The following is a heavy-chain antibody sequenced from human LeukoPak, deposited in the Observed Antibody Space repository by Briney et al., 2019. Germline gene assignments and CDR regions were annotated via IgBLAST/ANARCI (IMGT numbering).Heavy chain of an antibody. CDR2: ISTNGGNT. CDR1: GFTFSSYA. V-gene: IGHV3-64*01. D-gene: IGHD4-17*01. CDR3: ARDSMTTVTTYTFGDY. J-gene: IGHJ4*02. Sequence: PGGSLRLSCAASGFTFSSYAMHWVRQAPGKGPEYVSSISTNGGNTYYANSVKGRFTISRDNSKNMLYLQMGSLRAEDMALYYCARDSMTTVTTYTFGDYWGQGTLVTVSS.